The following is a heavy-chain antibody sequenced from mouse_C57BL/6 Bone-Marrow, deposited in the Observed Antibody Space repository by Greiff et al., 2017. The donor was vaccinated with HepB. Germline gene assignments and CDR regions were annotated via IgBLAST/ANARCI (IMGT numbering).Heavy chain of an antibody. CDR3: ARRYYGSSLAWVAY. CDR1: GYAFTNYL. Sequence: QVQLQQSGAELVRPGTSVKVSCKASGYAFTNYLIERVKQRPGQGLEWIGVINPGSGGTNYNEKFKGKATLTADKSSSTAYMQLSSLTSEDSAVYFCARRYYGSSLAWVAYWGQGTLVTVSA. J-gene: IGHJ3*01. D-gene: IGHD1-1*01. V-gene: IGHV1-54*01. CDR2: INPGSGGT.